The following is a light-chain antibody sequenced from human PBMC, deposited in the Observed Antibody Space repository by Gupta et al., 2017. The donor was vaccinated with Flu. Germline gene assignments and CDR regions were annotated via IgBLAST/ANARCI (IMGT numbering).Light chain of an antibody. CDR3: QQCASIPWT. V-gene: IGKV1-39*01. Sequence: DIELTQSPSSLSASVGDRVTITCRASQNINNFLNWYQQKAGKAPKVLIYAASGLESGVPSRFSGSASGTDFTLTISSLQPEDFATYYCQQCASIPWTFGPGTKVEMK. CDR1: QNINNF. J-gene: IGKJ1*01. CDR2: AAS.